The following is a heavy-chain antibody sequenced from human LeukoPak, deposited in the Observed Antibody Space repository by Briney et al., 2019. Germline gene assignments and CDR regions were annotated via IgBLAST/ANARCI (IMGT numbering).Heavy chain of an antibody. Sequence: GGSLRLSCAASGFTFSSYAMSWVRQAPGKGLEWVSAISGSGGSTYYADSVKGRFTISRDNSKNSLYLQMNSLRAEDTAVYYCARVRGSYGRPFDYWGQGTLVTVSS. CDR3: ARVRGSYGRPFDY. CDR1: GFTFSSYA. J-gene: IGHJ4*02. D-gene: IGHD3-16*01. V-gene: IGHV3-23*01. CDR2: ISGSGGST.